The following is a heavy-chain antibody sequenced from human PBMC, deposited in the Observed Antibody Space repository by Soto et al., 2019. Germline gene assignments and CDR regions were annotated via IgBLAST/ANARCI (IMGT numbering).Heavy chain of an antibody. J-gene: IGHJ4*02. CDR2: ISYDGSNK. V-gene: IGHV3-30*03. CDR3: ASSGEQQLTRWGFDH. CDR1: GFTFSSSG. Sequence: QVQLVESGGGVVQPGRSLRLSCAASGFTFSSSGMHWVRLAPGKGLEWVAAISYDGSNKYYADSVKGRFTISRDSSKKTLSLQMISLRPEDTAMYYCASSGEQQLTRWGFDHWGQGTLVTVSS. D-gene: IGHD3-10*01.